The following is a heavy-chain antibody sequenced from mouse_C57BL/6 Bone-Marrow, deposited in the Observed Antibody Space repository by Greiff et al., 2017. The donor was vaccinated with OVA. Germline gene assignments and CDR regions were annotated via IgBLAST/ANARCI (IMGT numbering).Heavy chain of an antibody. CDR1: GYTFTDYY. J-gene: IGHJ1*03. Sequence: VQLQQSGPELVKPGASVKISCKASGYTFTDYYMNWVKQSHGKSLEWIGDINPNNGGTSYNQKFKGKATLTVDKSSSTAYMELRSLTSEDSAVYYSARDYYGSSWYFDVWGTGTTVTVSS. CDR3: ARDYYGSSWYFDV. V-gene: IGHV1-26*01. D-gene: IGHD1-1*01. CDR2: INPNNGGT.